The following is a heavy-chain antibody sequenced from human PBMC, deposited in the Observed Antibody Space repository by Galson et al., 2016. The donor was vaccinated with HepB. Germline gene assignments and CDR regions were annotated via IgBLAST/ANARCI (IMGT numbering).Heavy chain of an antibody. Sequence: SETLSLTCAVSGSSIGSNNWWSWVRQPPGKGLEWIGEIYDSGITNYNPSLKSRVTISVDKSKNQFPLNLNSVAAADTAVYYCARRVPHCSSTSCLLDFWGQGTLVTVSS. V-gene: IGHV4-4*02. D-gene: IGHD2-2*01. CDR3: ARRVPHCSSTSCLLDF. CDR2: IYDSGIT. J-gene: IGHJ4*02. CDR1: GSSIGSNNW.